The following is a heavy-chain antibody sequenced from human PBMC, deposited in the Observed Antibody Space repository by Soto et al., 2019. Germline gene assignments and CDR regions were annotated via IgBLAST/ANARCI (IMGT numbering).Heavy chain of an antibody. CDR3: AHSLRQQLVDY. Sequence: QITLKESGPALVKPTQPLTLTCTFSGFSLSTSGVGVGWIRQPPGKALEWRALIYWVDDKRYSPSLKSRLTITHDTAQSQVVLTKTNMDPVDPAIYCCAHSLRQQLVDYWGQGTLVTVSS. CDR1: GFSLSTSGVG. CDR2: IYWVDDK. D-gene: IGHD6-13*01. V-gene: IGHV2-5*02. J-gene: IGHJ4*02.